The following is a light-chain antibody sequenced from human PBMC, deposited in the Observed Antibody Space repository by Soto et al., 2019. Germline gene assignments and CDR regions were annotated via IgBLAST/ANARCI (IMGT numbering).Light chain of an antibody. CDR3: QQYGSSPIT. J-gene: IGKJ5*01. V-gene: IGKV3-20*01. CDR1: QSVISR. Sequence: EIVLTQSPGTLSLSPGEIATLFFSASQSVISRLALYQQKPGQAPRLLISGASSRAPGIPDRFSGSGSATDFTLTISRLEPEDFALYYCQQYGSSPITFGQGTRLEIK. CDR2: GAS.